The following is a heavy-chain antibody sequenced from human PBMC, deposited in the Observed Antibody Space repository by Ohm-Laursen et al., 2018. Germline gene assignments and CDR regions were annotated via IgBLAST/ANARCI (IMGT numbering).Heavy chain of an antibody. Sequence: SDTLSLTCTVSGGSISSYYWSWIRQPAGKGLEWIGRIYTNGITNYNPSLRSRVTMSVDTSKNQFSLKLSFVTAADTAVYYCAREPLLRYYFDYWGQGTLVTVSS. D-gene: IGHD5-12*01. CDR3: AREPLLRYYFDY. J-gene: IGHJ4*02. V-gene: IGHV4-4*07. CDR1: GGSISSYY. CDR2: IYTNGIT.